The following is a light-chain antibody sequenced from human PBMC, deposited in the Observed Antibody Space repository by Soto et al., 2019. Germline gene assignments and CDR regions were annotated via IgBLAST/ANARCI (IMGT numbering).Light chain of an antibody. CDR1: GSDVGGHNH. Sequence: QSALTQPPSASGSPGQSVTISCTGSGSDVGGHNHVSWYQQHPGEVPKLIIYEVSERPSGVPDRFSGSKSGNTASLTVSGLQAADEADYCCCSYVAGDSWVFGGGTKLTVL. CDR3: CSYVAGDSWV. CDR2: EVS. J-gene: IGLJ3*02. V-gene: IGLV2-8*01.